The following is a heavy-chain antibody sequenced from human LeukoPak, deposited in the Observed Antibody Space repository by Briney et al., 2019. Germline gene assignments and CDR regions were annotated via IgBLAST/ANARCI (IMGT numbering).Heavy chain of an antibody. Sequence: PSETLSLTCAVYGGSFSGYYWSWIRQPPGKGLGRGGEINHSGSTNNNPSLKSRVTISVDPSKNQFSLKLSSVTAADTAVYYCARVPRYCSGGSCYFDIWGQGTMVTVSS. CDR2: INHSGST. D-gene: IGHD2-15*01. J-gene: IGHJ3*02. V-gene: IGHV4-34*01. CDR1: GGSFSGYY. CDR3: ARVPRYCSGGSCYFDI.